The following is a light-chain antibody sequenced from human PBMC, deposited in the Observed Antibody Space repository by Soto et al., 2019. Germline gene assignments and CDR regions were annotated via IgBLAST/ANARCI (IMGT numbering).Light chain of an antibody. Sequence: DPQMTQSPSSLSGSVGDRVTITCRASQTISSWLAWYQQKPGKAPKLLIYKASTLKSGVPSRFSGSGSGTEFTLTISGLQPDDVATYYCLQYSSHSWTFGQGTTGDIK. V-gene: IGKV1-5*03. J-gene: IGKJ1*01. CDR3: LQYSSHSWT. CDR1: QTISSW. CDR2: KAS.